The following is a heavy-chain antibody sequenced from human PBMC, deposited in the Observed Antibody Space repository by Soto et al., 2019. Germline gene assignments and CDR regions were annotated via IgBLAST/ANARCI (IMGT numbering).Heavy chain of an antibody. CDR1: GGSFSGYY. D-gene: IGHD3-3*01. CDR3: ARGQSFRFPIFGVVITPGFDP. Sequence: QVQLQQWGAGLLKPSETLSLTCAVYGGSFSGYYWSWIRQPPGKGLEWIGEINHSGSTNYNPSLKSRVTISVDTSKNQFSLKLSSVTAADTAVYYCARGQSFRFPIFGVVITPGFDPWGQGTLVTVSS. J-gene: IGHJ5*02. CDR2: INHSGST. V-gene: IGHV4-34*01.